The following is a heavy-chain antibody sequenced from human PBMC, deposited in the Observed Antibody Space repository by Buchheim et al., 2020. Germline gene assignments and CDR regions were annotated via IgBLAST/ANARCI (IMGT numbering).Heavy chain of an antibody. J-gene: IGHJ4*02. CDR2: IKQDGSEK. V-gene: IGHV3-7*01. Sequence: EVQLVESGGGLVQPGGSLRLSCAASGFTFSSYWMSWVRQAPGKGLEGVANIKQDGSEKYYVDSVKGRFTISRDNAKKTLYLQMNSLRAEDTAVYYCARDHEDIVVVPAAMDYWGQGTL. D-gene: IGHD2-2*01. CDR1: GFTFSSYW. CDR3: ARDHEDIVVVPAAMDY.